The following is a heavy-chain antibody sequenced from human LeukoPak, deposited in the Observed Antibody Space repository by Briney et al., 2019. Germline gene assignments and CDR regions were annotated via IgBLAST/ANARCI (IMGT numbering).Heavy chain of an antibody. CDR3: AREGSPTRPISYDSSGYYYWDTGYYYYYMDV. D-gene: IGHD3-22*01. Sequence: ASVKVSCKASGYTFSGYYIHWVRQAPGQGPEWMGWINPNSGGTNYAQRFQGRVAMTRDTSISTAYMELSRLRSDDTAVYYCAREGSPTRPISYDSSGYYYWDTGYYYYYMDVWGKGTTVTISS. V-gene: IGHV1-2*02. J-gene: IGHJ6*03. CDR1: GYTFSGYY. CDR2: INPNSGGT.